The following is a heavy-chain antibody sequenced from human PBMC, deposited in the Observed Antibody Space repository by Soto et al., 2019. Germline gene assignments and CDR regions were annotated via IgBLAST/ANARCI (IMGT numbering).Heavy chain of an antibody. J-gene: IGHJ3*01. D-gene: IGHD2-15*01. CDR1: GGTSYA. CDR2: IIPMLGTT. Sequence: QVQLVQSGAEVKKPGSSVKVSCRTSGGTSYAVDWVRQAPGQGLEWMGGIIPMLGTTNYAENFQGRVTITADESASTAYMKLRSLRSDDTGVYDCASELVGAFDVWGQGPTVTVSA. V-gene: IGHV1-69*01. CDR3: ASELVGAFDV.